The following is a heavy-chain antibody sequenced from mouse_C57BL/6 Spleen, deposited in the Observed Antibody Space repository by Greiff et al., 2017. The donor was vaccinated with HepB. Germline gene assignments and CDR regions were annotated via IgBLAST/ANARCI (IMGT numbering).Heavy chain of an antibody. J-gene: IGHJ1*03. Sequence: QVQLKQPGAELVRPGSSVKLSCKASGYTFTSYWMHWVKQRPIQGLEWIGNIDPSDSETHYNQKFKDKATLTVDKSSSTAYMQLSSLTSEDSAVYDCARGHGSSHWYFDVWGTGTTVTVSS. V-gene: IGHV1-52*01. D-gene: IGHD1-1*01. CDR2: IDPSDSET. CDR1: GYTFTSYW. CDR3: ARGHGSSHWYFDV.